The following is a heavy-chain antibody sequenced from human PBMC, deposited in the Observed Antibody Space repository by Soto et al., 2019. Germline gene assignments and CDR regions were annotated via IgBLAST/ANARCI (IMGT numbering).Heavy chain of an antibody. CDR1: GGSISSGDYY. CDR2: IYYSGST. J-gene: IGHJ5*02. CDR3: ARDTAIAVAGTCFDP. Sequence: QVQLQESGPGLVKPSPTLSLTCTVSGGSISSGDYYWSWIRQPPGKGLEWIGYIYYSGSTYYNPSLKSRVTISVDTSKNQFSLKLSSLTAADTAVYYCARDTAIAVAGTCFDPWGQGTLVTVSS. V-gene: IGHV4-30-4*01. D-gene: IGHD6-19*01.